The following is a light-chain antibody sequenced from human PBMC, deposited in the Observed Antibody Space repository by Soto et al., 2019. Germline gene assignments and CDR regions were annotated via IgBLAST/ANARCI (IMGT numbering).Light chain of an antibody. CDR2: GAS. V-gene: IGKV1-5*01. CDR3: QQYNSYLIT. CDR1: RDISNS. Sequence: DIHMTQSPSSVSASLGDRLTITSRASRDISNSLAWYQQTPGKAPKLLVRGASSLESGVPSRFSGSGSGTEFTLTISSLQPDDFATYYCQQYNSYLITFGQGTRLEIK. J-gene: IGKJ5*01.